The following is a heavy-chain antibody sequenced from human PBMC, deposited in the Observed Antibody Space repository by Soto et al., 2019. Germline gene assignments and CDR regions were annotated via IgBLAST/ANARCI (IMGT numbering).Heavy chain of an antibody. Sequence: QVQLVQSGAEVKKPGASVKVSCKASGYTFTSYGISWVRQAPGQGLEWMGWISAYNGNTNYAQKLQGRVTMTTDTSTIIVYKELRSLRSDDPAVYYYARGDIVDTTTSDFDYWGQGTLVTVSS. V-gene: IGHV1-18*01. CDR3: ARGDIVDTTTSDFDY. CDR2: ISAYNGNT. CDR1: GYTFTSYG. J-gene: IGHJ4*02. D-gene: IGHD5-12*01.